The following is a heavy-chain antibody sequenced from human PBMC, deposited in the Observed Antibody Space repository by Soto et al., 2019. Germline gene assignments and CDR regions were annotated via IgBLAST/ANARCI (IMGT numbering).Heavy chain of an antibody. Sequence: QVQLVQSGAEVKKPGSSVKVSCKASGGTFSSYTISWVRQAPGQGLEWMGRIIPILGIANYAQKFQGRVTITADKSTSTAYMELSSLRSEDTAVYYCASVSYSSSWYGWKDVWGQGTTVTVSS. J-gene: IGHJ6*02. CDR3: ASVSYSSSWYGWKDV. D-gene: IGHD6-13*01. CDR1: GGTFSSYT. V-gene: IGHV1-69*02. CDR2: IIPILGIA.